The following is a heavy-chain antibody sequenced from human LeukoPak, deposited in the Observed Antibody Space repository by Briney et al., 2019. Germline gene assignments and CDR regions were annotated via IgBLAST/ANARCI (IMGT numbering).Heavy chain of an antibody. Sequence: GGSLRLSCAASGFTFSSYGMHWVRQAPGKGLEWVAVISYDGSNKCYADSVKGRFTISRDNSKNTLYLQMNSLRAEDTAVYYCAKDHGDIVVVVAATGWYFDLWGRGTLVTVSS. CDR2: ISYDGSNK. D-gene: IGHD2-15*01. CDR1: GFTFSSYG. CDR3: AKDHGDIVVVVAATGWYFDL. J-gene: IGHJ2*01. V-gene: IGHV3-30*18.